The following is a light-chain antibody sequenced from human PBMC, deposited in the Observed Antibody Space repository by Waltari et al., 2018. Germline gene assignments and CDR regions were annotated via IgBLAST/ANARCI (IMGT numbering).Light chain of an antibody. CDR1: QTINSW. V-gene: IGKV1-5*03. Sequence: DIKMTQSPSTLSASVGDRVIITCRASQTINSWLAWYQQRPGKAPKLLISKASSLESGVPSRFSGSGSGTEFTLTISSLQPDDFATYYCQQYNSYCTFGQGTKVEIK. J-gene: IGKJ1*01. CDR3: QQYNSYCT. CDR2: KAS.